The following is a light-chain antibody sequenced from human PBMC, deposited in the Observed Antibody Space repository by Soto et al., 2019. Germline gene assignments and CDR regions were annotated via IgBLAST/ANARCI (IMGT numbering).Light chain of an antibody. J-gene: IGKJ1*01. V-gene: IGKV1-5*01. Sequence: DLPLTQSPSPLSASVGDRVTITCRASQSISSWLAWYQQKPGKAPKLLIYDASSLESGVPSRFSGSGSGTEFTLTISSLQPDDFATYYCQQYNSYAWTFGQGTKV. CDR2: DAS. CDR1: QSISSW. CDR3: QQYNSYAWT.